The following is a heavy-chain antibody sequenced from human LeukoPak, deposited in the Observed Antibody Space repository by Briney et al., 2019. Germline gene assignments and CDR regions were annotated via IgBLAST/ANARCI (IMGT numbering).Heavy chain of an antibody. Sequence: KPGGSLRLSCVASGFDFGTYAMSWVRQAPGKGLEWVSTVSNGGSSTYYPDSVRGCFSVSRDNSKNTLYLQMNSLRAEDTATYYCASKGGHYYHFDDWGQGTLVTVSP. CDR2: VSNGGSST. D-gene: IGHD3-22*01. CDR1: GFDFGTYA. J-gene: IGHJ4*02. V-gene: IGHV3-23*01. CDR3: ASKGGHYYHFDD.